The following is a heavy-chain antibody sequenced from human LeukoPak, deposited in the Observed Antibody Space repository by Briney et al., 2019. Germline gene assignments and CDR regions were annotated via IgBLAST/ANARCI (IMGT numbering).Heavy chain of an antibody. V-gene: IGHV4-59*08. Sequence: PSETLSLTCTVSGGSISSYYWSWIRQPPGKGLEWIGNIDYSGSSNYNPSLKGRVTISADTFKNQFSLKLNSVTAADTAVYYCARRRGAAALGYGMDVWGQGTTVTVSS. CDR2: IDYSGSS. CDR3: ARRRGAAALGYGMDV. D-gene: IGHD6-13*01. CDR1: GGSISSYY. J-gene: IGHJ6*02.